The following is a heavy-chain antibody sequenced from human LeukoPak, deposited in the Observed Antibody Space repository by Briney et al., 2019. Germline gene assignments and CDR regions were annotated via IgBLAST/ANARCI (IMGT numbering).Heavy chain of an antibody. CDR1: GYTFTSYG. Sequence: GASVKVSCKASGYTFTSYGISWVRQAPGQGLKWMGWISAYNGNTNYAQKLQGRVTITADKSTSTAYMELSSLRSEDTAVYYCARDQITFGGVIPDYWGQGTLVTVSS. J-gene: IGHJ4*02. D-gene: IGHD3-16*02. CDR2: ISAYNGNT. V-gene: IGHV1-18*01. CDR3: ARDQITFGGVIPDY.